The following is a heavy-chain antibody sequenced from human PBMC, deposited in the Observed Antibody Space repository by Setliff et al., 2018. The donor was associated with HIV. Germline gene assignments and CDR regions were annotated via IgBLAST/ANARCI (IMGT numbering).Heavy chain of an antibody. J-gene: IGHJ4*02. Sequence: GGSLRLSCAASGFTFSSYAMHWVRQAPGKGLEWVAVISYDGSNKYYADSVKGRLTISRDNSKNTLYLQMNSLRAEDTAVYYCARAHYYDSSGSDYWGQGTLVTVSS. CDR2: ISYDGSNK. D-gene: IGHD3-22*01. V-gene: IGHV3-30-3*01. CDR1: GFTFSSYA. CDR3: ARAHYYDSSGSDY.